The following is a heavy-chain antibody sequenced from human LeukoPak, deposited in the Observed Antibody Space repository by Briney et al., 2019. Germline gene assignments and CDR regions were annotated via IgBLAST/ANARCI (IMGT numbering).Heavy chain of an antibody. J-gene: IGHJ6*02. Sequence: GGSLRLSCAASGFTFSSSAMNWVRQAPGQGLEWVSAITTSGGTTYYADSVRGRFTISRDNSKNTLYLQMNSLRAEDTAVYYCAKPPDCSSTSCYPYYYYGMDVWGQGTTATVSS. CDR2: ITTSGGTT. CDR3: AKPPDCSSTSCYPYYYYGMDV. CDR1: GFTFSSSA. D-gene: IGHD2-2*01. V-gene: IGHV3-23*01.